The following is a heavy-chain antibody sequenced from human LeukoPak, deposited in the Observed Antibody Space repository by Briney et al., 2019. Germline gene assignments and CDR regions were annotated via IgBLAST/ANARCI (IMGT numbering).Heavy chain of an antibody. D-gene: IGHD1-26*01. CDR1: GFTFSNYW. CDR2: ITGDGSST. CDR3: ASDRGGWSF. J-gene: IGHJ3*01. Sequence: GGSLRLSCAATGFTFSNYWMHWVRQAPGKGLVWVSRITGDGSSTSYADSVKGRFTISRDNAKNTLYLQMNSLRAEDTAVYYCASDRGGWSFWGQGTMVTVSS. V-gene: IGHV3-74*01.